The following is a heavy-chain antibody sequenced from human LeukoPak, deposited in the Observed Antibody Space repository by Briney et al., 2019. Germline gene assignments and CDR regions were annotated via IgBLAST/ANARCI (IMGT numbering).Heavy chain of an antibody. CDR3: VRALLDSWSGNNWFDP. CDR2: INPKSGDT. V-gene: IGHV1-2*02. Sequence: GASVKVSSKASGYTCTDCYIDCVRPTPGQGLELIGWINPKSGDTRYAQKFQGRVTMTRDTSISTAYTELTGLTSDDTAVYYCVRALLDSWSGNNWFDPWGQGALVTVSS. J-gene: IGHJ5*02. D-gene: IGHD3-3*01. CDR1: GYTCTDCY.